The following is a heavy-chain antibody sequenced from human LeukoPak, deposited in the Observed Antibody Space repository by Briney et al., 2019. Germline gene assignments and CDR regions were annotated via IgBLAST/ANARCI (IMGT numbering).Heavy chain of an antibody. D-gene: IGHD4-11*01. CDR3: ARDKRYDYKGGWYFDL. CDR2: IYTSGST. CDR1: GGSISSYY. J-gene: IGHJ2*01. V-gene: IGHV4-4*07. Sequence: SETLSLTCTVSGGSISSYYWSWIRQPAGKGLEWIGRIYTSGSTNYNPSLKSRVTMSVDTSKNQFSLKLSSVTAADTAVYYCARDKRYDYKGGWYFDLWGRGTLVTVSS.